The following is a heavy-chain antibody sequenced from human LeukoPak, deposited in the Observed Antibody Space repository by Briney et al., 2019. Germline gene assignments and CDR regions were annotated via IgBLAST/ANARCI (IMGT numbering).Heavy chain of an antibody. J-gene: IGHJ6*03. D-gene: IGHD1-1*01. CDR3: ARQRGTYYYMDV. V-gene: IGHV1-69*05. Sequence: SVKVSCKASGGTFSIYAISWVRQAPGQGREWMGGIIPIFGTANYAQKFQGRVTITTDESTSTAYMELSSLRSEDTAVYYCARQRGTYYYMDVWGKGTTVTVSS. CDR1: GGTFSIYA. CDR2: IIPIFGTA.